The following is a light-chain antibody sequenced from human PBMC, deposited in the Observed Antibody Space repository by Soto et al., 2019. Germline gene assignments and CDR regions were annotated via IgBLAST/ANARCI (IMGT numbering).Light chain of an antibody. V-gene: IGLV1-51*02. CDR1: NSNIGNNY. J-gene: IGLJ2*01. Sequence: QCVLTQPPSVSAAPGQKVTISCSGTNSNIGNNYVSWYQQLPGTAPKLLIYENNKRPSGIPDRFSGSKSGTSATLGITGLQTGDEADYYCGTWDSSLTTGVLGGGTKLTVL. CDR2: ENN. CDR3: GTWDSSLTTGV.